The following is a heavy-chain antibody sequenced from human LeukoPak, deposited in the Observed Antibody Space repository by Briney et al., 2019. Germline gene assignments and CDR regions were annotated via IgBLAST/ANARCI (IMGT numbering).Heavy chain of an antibody. CDR3: ARVGREQQLVFYYYYYMDV. Sequence: GGSLRLSCAASGFTFRSYWMSWVRQAPGTGLEWVANIKQDGSEKQYVESVKGRFTISRDNAKNSLYLQMNSLRDGDTAVYYCARVGREQQLVFYYYYYMDVWGKGTTVTVSS. V-gene: IGHV3-7*01. J-gene: IGHJ6*03. CDR1: GFTFRSYW. CDR2: IKQDGSEK. D-gene: IGHD6-13*01.